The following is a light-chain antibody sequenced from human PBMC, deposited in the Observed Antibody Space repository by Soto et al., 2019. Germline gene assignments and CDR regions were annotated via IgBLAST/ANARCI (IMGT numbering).Light chain of an antibody. CDR2: GAS. CDR3: QEYNNWRPIT. J-gene: IGKJ4*01. V-gene: IGKV3-15*01. CDR1: QSISNK. Sequence: IVMTQSPATLSVSPGERATLSCRASQSISNKLAWYQQKPGQAPRLLIYGASTRATGIPVRFSGSGSGTEFTLTITSLQSEDFAVYHCQEYNNWRPITFGGGTKVDIK.